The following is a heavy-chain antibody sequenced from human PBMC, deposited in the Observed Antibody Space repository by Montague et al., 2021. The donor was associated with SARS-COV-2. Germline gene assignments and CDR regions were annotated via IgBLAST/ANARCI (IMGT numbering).Heavy chain of an antibody. Sequence: SETLSLTCTVSGGSISSYYWSWIRQPPGKGLEWIGYIYYSGSTNYNPSLKSRVTISVDTSKNQFSLKLSSVTAADTAVYYCARVGAYADYLTPHTFDYWGQGTLVTVSS. J-gene: IGHJ4*02. CDR2: IYYSGST. V-gene: IGHV4-59*01. CDR3: ARVGAYADYLTPHTFDY. CDR1: GGSISSYY. D-gene: IGHD4-17*01.